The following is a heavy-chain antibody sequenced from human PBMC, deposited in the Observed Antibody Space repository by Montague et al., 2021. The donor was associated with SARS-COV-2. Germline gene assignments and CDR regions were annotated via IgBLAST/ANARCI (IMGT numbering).Heavy chain of an antibody. J-gene: IGHJ4*02. D-gene: IGHD3-22*01. CDR1: GFTFSTFW. V-gene: IGHV3-7*05. CDR3: ARGYDSSGYQY. CDR2: IKQDGSEK. Sequence: CAASGFTFSTFWMTWVRQVPGKGLEWVANIKQDGSEKYYVDSVKGRFTISRDNAKNSLYLQLDSLRAEDTAVYYCARGYDSSGYQYWGQGTLVTVSS.